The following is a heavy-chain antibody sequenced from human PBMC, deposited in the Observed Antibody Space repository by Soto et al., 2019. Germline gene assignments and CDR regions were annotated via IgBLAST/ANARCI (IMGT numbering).Heavy chain of an antibody. J-gene: IGHJ1*01. CDR1: GGSFSGYY. D-gene: IGHD3-10*01. CDR3: ARGVFYGSGRKYFQH. V-gene: IGHV4-34*01. CDR2: INHSGST. Sequence: PSETLSLTCAVYGGSFSGYYWSWIRQPPGKGLEWIGEINHSGSTNYNPSLKSRVTISVDTSKSQFSLKLSSVTAADTAVYYCARGVFYGSGRKYFQHWGQGTLVTVSS.